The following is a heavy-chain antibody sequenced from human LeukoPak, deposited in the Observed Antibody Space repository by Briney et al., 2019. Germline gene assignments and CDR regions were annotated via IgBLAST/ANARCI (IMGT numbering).Heavy chain of an antibody. CDR3: ARGGSYSGYDFSEHDY. Sequence: PGGSLRLSCVTSGFIFSRYTMNWVRQAPGKGLEWVSSISSSSSYIYYADSVKGRFTISRDNAKNSLHLQMNSLRAEDTAVYYCARGGSYSGYDFSEHDYWGQGTLVTVSS. CDR2: ISSSSSYI. D-gene: IGHD5-12*01. J-gene: IGHJ4*02. V-gene: IGHV3-21*01. CDR1: GFIFSRYT.